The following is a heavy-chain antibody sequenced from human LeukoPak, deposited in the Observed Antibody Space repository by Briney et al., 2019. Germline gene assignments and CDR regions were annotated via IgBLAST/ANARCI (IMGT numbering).Heavy chain of an antibody. V-gene: IGHV3-7*01. Sequence: GGSLRLSCAASGITFSRFWMSWVRQAPGKGLQWVAHINQDGSEKHYVDSVKGRFTISRDNAENSLYLQINSLRGEDTAVYHCAKDGSDTIAAATFHYYGMDVWGQGTTVTVS. CDR1: GITFSRFW. CDR2: INQDGSEK. J-gene: IGHJ6*02. D-gene: IGHD6-13*01. CDR3: AKDGSDTIAAATFHYYGMDV.